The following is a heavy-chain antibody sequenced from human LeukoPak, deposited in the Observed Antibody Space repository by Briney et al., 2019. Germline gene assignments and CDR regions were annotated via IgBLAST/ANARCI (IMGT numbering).Heavy chain of an antibody. CDR1: GFTFGSYA. Sequence: GGSLRLSCAASGFTFGSYAMSWVRQAPGKGLEWVSAISGSGGSTYYADSVKGRFTISRDNSKNTLYLQMNSLRAEDTAVYYCAKRTTPNSGSYYNWFDPWGQGTLVTVSS. CDR3: AKRTTPNSGSYYNWFDP. CDR2: ISGSGGST. V-gene: IGHV3-23*01. J-gene: IGHJ5*02. D-gene: IGHD1-26*01.